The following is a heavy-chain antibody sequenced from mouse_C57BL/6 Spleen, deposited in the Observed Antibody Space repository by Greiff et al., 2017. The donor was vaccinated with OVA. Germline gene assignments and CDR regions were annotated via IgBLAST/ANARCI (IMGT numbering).Heavy chain of an antibody. CDR1: GYTFTDYY. J-gene: IGHJ1*03. V-gene: IGHV1-19*01. Sequence: VKPGASVKMSCKASGYTFTDYYMNWVKQSHGKSLEWIGVINPYNGGTSYNQKFKGTATLTVDKSSSTAYMELNSLTSEDSAVYYCARRILLRYWYFDVWGTGTTVTVSS. CDR2: INPYNGGT. CDR3: ARRILLRYWYFDV. D-gene: IGHD1-1*01.